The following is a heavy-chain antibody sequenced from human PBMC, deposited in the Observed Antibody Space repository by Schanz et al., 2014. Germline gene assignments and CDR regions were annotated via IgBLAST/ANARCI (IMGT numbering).Heavy chain of an antibody. CDR1: RIIFGTYS. J-gene: IGHJ6*04. D-gene: IGHD2-21*01. V-gene: IGHV3-21*01. CDR3: AIDLRSLIQGDV. CDR2: INSRSNFI. Sequence: EVQLVESGGGLVKPGGSLRLSCTASRIIFGTYSMNWIRQTPKGLEWVSSINSRSNFIYYADSVKDRFTISRDNAKNLLYLQMNVLRAEDTAVYFCAIDLRSLIQGDVWGKGTTVAVSS.